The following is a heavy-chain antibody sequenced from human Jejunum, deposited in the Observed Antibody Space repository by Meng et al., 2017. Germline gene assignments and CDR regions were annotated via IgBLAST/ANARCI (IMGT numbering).Heavy chain of an antibody. CDR1: GGSISSTTYY. Sequence: ETLSLTCTVSGGSISSTTYYWGWIRQPPGKGLVWVARIYNDGRSTTYADSVKGRFTISRDNAKNTLYLQMTSLRAEDTAVYYCARGYGGDSLGWFDPWGQGTLVTVSS. V-gene: IGHV3-74*01. D-gene: IGHD4-23*01. CDR2: IYNDGRST. J-gene: IGHJ5*02. CDR3: ARGYGGDSLGWFDP.